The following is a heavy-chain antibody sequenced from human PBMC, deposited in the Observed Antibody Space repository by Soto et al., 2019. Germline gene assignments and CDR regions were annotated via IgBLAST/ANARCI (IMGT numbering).Heavy chain of an antibody. D-gene: IGHD2-15*01. J-gene: IGHJ5*02. CDR3: ARVTSGYPSGGGKRGPNWFDP. CDR2: INHSGST. V-gene: IGHV4-34*01. CDR1: GGSFSGYY. Sequence: SETLSLTCAVYGGSFSGYYWSWIRQPPGKGLEWIGEINHSGSTNYNPSFKSQITISVDTSKNQFSLKLSSVTAADTAVYYCARVTSGYPSGGGKRGPNWFDPWGQGTLVTVSS.